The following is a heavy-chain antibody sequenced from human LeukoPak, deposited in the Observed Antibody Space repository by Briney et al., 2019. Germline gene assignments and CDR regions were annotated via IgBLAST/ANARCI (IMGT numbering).Heavy chain of an antibody. CDR1: GFTFSSYA. V-gene: IGHV3-30*02. D-gene: IGHD2-15*01. CDR2: IRYDGSNK. CDR3: AKEGYCSGGSCYFDY. Sequence: GGSLRLSCAASGFTFSSYAMHWVRQAPGKGLEWVAFIRYDGSNKYYADSVKGRFTISRDNSKNTLYLQMNSLRAEDTAVYYCAKEGYCSGGSCYFDYWGQGTLVTVSS. J-gene: IGHJ4*02.